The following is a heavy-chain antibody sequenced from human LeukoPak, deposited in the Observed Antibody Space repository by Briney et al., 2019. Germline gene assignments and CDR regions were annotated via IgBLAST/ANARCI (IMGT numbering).Heavy chain of an antibody. J-gene: IGHJ4*02. Sequence: ASETLSLTCTVSGNSVSGYYWTWIRQPPGKGLEWIGYLYYSGSTNYNPSLKSRVTISVDTSKNQFSLKLTSVTAADTAVYFCARGVNNYGYGFYFDYWGQGTLVTVSS. CDR1: GNSVSGYY. V-gene: IGHV4-59*02. CDR2: LYYSGST. D-gene: IGHD5-18*01. CDR3: ARGVNNYGYGFYFDY.